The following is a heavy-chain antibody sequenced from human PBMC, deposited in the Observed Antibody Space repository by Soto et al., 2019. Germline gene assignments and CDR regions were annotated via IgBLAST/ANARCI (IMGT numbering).Heavy chain of an antibody. CDR3: AGAMIVHNCFDP. Sequence: ASVKVSCKASGYTFSSYAMHWVRQAPGQRLEWMGWINAGYGNTKSSQKFQDRVTISVDKSKNQFSLKLSSVTAADTAVYYCAGAMIVHNCFDPWGQGTLVTVSS. J-gene: IGHJ5*02. D-gene: IGHD3-22*01. CDR2: INAGYGNT. CDR1: GYTFSSYA. V-gene: IGHV1-3*01.